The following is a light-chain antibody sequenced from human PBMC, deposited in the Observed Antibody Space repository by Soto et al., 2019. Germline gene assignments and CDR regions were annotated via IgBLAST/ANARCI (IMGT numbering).Light chain of an antibody. Sequence: DIQMTQSPSTLSASVGDRVTITCRASQSISSWLAWYQQKPGKAPKLLIYKTSNLESGVPSRFSGSGSGTEFALTISGLQPDDFATYHCQQYKSYPWTFGQGTKVEIK. CDR3: QQYKSYPWT. V-gene: IGKV1-5*03. J-gene: IGKJ1*01. CDR1: QSISSW. CDR2: KTS.